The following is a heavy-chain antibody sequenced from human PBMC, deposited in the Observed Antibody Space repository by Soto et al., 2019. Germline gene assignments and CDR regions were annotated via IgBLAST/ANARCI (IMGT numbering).Heavy chain of an antibody. Sequence: SEPLSLPCTVFDGSISSSSYYRGMIRQPPGKGLEWIGSIYYSGSTYYNPSLKSRVTISVDTSKNQFSLKLSSVTAADTAVYYCAAWSGGLYYYYGMDVWGQGTTVTVSS. CDR1: DGSISSSSYY. CDR2: IYYSGST. D-gene: IGHD3-3*01. CDR3: AAWSGGLYYYYGMDV. V-gene: IGHV4-39*01. J-gene: IGHJ6*02.